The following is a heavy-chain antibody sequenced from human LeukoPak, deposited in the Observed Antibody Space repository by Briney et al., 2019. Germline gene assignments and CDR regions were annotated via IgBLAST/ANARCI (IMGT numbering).Heavy chain of an antibody. CDR2: ISSSSSYI. CDR3: ARDWWELLPVYYY. Sequence: TGGSLRLSCAASGFTFSSYSVNWVRQAPGKGLEWVSSISSSSSYIYYADSVKGRFTISRDNAKNSLYLQMNSLRAEDTAVYYCARDWWELLPVYYYWGQGTLVTVSS. V-gene: IGHV3-21*01. J-gene: IGHJ4*02. D-gene: IGHD1-26*01. CDR1: GFTFSSYS.